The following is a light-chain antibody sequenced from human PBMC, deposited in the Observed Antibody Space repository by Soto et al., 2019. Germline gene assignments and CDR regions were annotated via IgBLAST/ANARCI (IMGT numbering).Light chain of an antibody. CDR2: DNN. CDR3: GTWDSGLTAVV. V-gene: IGLV1-51*01. CDR1: SSNIGNNN. J-gene: IGLJ3*02. Sequence: QAMLTQPPSVSAAPAQKVTISCSGTSSNIGNNNVLWYQQLPGTAPKLLIYDNNKRPSGIPDRFSGSKSGTSATLGITGLQTADEADYYCGTWDSGLTAVVFGGGTKLTVL.